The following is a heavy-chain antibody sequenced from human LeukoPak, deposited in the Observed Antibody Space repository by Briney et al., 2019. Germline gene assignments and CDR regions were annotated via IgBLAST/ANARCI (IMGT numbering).Heavy chain of an antibody. D-gene: IGHD2-21*01. CDR2: TSDSGGHT. J-gene: IGHJ4*02. CDR1: GGSISGYY. V-gene: IGHV4-59*01. CDR3: ARWHSHGRYFDY. Sequence: SETLSLTCSVSGGSISGYYWNWIRQPPGQGLEWIGYTSDSGGHTDYKPSLKSRVAISVDTSKNQFSLKLTFATAADTAVYYCARWHSHGRYFDYWGQGALVTVSS.